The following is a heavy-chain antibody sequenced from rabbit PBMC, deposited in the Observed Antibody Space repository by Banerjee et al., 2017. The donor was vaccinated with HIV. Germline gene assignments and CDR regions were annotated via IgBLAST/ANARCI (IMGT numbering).Heavy chain of an antibody. V-gene: IGHV1S40*01. J-gene: IGHJ4*01. D-gene: IGHD8-1*01. Sequence: QSLEESGGDLVKPGASLTLTCTASRFTLSSYWMCWVRQAPGKGLEWIACISTSYGSTYYASWAKGRFTISKISSTTVTLQMTSLTAADTATYFCARGYVGSSGRINLWGPGTLVTVS. CDR1: RFTLSSYW. CDR2: ISTSYGST. CDR3: ARGYVGSSGRINL.